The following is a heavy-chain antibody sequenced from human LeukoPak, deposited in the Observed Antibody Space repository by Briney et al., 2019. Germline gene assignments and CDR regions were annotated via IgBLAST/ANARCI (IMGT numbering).Heavy chain of an antibody. D-gene: IGHD3-22*01. CDR3: ARDDSSGYYYFDY. V-gene: IGHV1-2*02. CDR1: GYTFTGYY. CDR2: INPNSGGT. J-gene: IGHJ4*02. Sequence: ASVKVSCKASGYTFTGYYMHRVRQAPGQGLEWMGWINPNSGGTNYAQKFQGRVTMTRDTSISTAYMELSRLRSDDTAVYYCARDDSSGYYYFDYWGQGTLVTVSS.